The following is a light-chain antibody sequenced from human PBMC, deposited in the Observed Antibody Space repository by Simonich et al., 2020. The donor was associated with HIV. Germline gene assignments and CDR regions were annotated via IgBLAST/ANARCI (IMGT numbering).Light chain of an antibody. V-gene: IGKV3-11*01. CDR1: QSVSSY. CDR2: DAS. CDR3: QQYNKWPLT. J-gene: IGKJ5*01. Sequence: EVVLTQSPATLSLSPGERATLSCRASQSVSSYLAWYQQKPGQAPRLLIYDASNRATGIPARFSGSGSGTDFTLTISSLEPEDFAVYYCQQYNKWPLTFGQGTPLEIK.